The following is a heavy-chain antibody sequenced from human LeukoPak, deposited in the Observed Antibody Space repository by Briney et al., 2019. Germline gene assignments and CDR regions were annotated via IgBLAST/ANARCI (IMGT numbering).Heavy chain of an antibody. J-gene: IGHJ6*03. CDR3: ARTTMVQGTYYMDV. Sequence: SQTLSLTCTVSGGSISSGSYYWSWIRQPAGKGLEWIGRIYTSGSTNYNPSLKSRVTISVDTSKNQFSLKLSSVTAADTAVYYCARTTMVQGTYYMDVWGKGTTVTISS. D-gene: IGHD3-10*01. V-gene: IGHV4-61*02. CDR1: GGSISSGSYY. CDR2: IYTSGST.